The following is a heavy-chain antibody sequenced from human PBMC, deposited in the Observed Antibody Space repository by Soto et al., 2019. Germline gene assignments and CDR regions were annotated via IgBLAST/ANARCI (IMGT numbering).Heavy chain of an antibody. CDR1: GFNISSYA. CDR2: ISYDGSNK. V-gene: IGHV3-30-3*01. Sequence: GSLRLSCAASGFNISSYAMHWVRQAPGKGLEWVAVISYDGSNKYYADSVKGRFTISRDNSKNTLYLQMNSLRAEDTAVYYCARDRISSSWPQYFQHWGQGTLVTVSS. D-gene: IGHD6-13*01. J-gene: IGHJ1*01. CDR3: ARDRISSSWPQYFQH.